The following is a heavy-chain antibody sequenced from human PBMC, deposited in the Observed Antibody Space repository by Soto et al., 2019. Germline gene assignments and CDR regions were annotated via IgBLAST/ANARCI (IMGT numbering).Heavy chain of an antibody. CDR2: IYYIGIX. CDR3: ARSVFP. CDR1: CGSISSGGYY. V-gene: IGHV4-31*01. Sequence: SETLSLTCTVSCGSISSGGYYWSWIRQHPGKCLEWIGYIYYIGIXXYKPSLKXXVTISVDTSNXQFSLXLISVTSADTAVYYCARSVFPWGRGTLVTVX. J-gene: IGHJ5*02.